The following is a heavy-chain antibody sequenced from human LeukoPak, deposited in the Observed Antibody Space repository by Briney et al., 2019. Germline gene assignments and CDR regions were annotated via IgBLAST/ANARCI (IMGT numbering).Heavy chain of an antibody. J-gene: IGHJ4*02. CDR3: ARGEELVPDY. V-gene: IGHV4-59*01. CDR2: IYYSGST. CDR1: GGSISSYY. D-gene: IGHD6-6*01. Sequence: SETLSLTCTVSGGSISSYYWSWIRQPAGKGLEWIGYIYYSGSTNYNPSLKSRVTISVDTSKNQFSLKLSSVTAADTAVYYCARGEELVPDYWGQGTLVTVSS.